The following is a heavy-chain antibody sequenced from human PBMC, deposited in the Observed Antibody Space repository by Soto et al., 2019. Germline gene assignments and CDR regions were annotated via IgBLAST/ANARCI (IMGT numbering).Heavy chain of an antibody. Sequence: SETRSLPCGFSVFPVRYGYCLGCIRPPPGKGMEWLGSIYQSGKTYYNPSLKSRLTLSMDTSRNEFSLRLRSVTAADTAVYFCARRYCRSVSCYNDDWGPGVMFTVSS. CDR3: ARRYCRSVSCYNDD. CDR2: IYQSGKT. CDR1: VFPVRYGYC. J-gene: IGHJ4*02. V-gene: IGHV4-38-2*01. D-gene: IGHD2-2*01.